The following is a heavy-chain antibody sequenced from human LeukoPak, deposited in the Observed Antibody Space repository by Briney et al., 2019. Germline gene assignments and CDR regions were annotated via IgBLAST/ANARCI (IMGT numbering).Heavy chain of an antibody. CDR2: ISGSGSGGST. CDR1: GFIFSSYG. J-gene: IGHJ3*02. D-gene: IGHD6-19*01. Sequence: GGSLRLSCAASGFIFSSYGMTWVRQAPGKGLEWVSAISGSGSGGSTYYADSVKGRFSISRDNSKNTLYLQMSSLRAEDTAVYYCAKGEVAVAGTGAFDIWGQGTMVTVSS. CDR3: AKGEVAVAGTGAFDI. V-gene: IGHV3-23*01.